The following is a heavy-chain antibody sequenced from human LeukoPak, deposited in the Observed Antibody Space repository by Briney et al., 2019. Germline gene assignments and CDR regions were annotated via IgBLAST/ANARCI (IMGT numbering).Heavy chain of an antibody. Sequence: NSSETLSLTCTVSGGSISSCASDWGWIRQHPKRGLEWVGYINHSGSTYYNPSLGSRVTMSVDTSKNQFSLKLSSVTAADSAVYYCARHYDNSGYGFFQHWGQGTLVTASS. CDR2: INHSGST. J-gene: IGHJ1*01. D-gene: IGHD3-22*01. CDR3: ARHYDNSGYGFFQH. CDR1: GGSISSCASD. V-gene: IGHV4-31*03.